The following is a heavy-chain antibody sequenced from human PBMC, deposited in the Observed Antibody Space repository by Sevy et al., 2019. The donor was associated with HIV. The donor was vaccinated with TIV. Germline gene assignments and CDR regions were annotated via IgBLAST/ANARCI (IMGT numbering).Heavy chain of an antibody. CDR3: AGALYGSGSYYNLGVGDFDY. CDR1: GFTFSSYA. Sequence: GGSLRLSCAASGFTFSSYAMHWVRQAPGKGLEWVAVISYDGSNKYYADSVKGRFTISSDNSKNTLYLQMNSLRAEDTAVYYCAGALYGSGSYYNLGVGDFDYWGQGTLVTVSS. D-gene: IGHD3-10*01. V-gene: IGHV3-30-3*01. J-gene: IGHJ4*02. CDR2: ISYDGSNK.